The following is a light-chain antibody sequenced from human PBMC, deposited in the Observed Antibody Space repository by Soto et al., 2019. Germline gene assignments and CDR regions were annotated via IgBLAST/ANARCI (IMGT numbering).Light chain of an antibody. Sequence: QSVLTQPPSVSGAPGQRVAISCTGSSSNIGAEYDVHWYQQLPGTAPKRLIYGDNNRPSGVPDRFSGSKSGTSASLAITGLHPEDEADYYCQSYDSSLTTFVFGTGTKATVL. CDR2: GDN. CDR1: SSNIGAEYD. CDR3: QSYDSSLTTFV. V-gene: IGLV1-40*01. J-gene: IGLJ1*01.